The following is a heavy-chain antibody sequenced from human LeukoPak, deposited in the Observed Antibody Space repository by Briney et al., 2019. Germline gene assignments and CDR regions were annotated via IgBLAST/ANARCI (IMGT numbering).Heavy chain of an antibody. CDR1: GGSISSSSYY. CDR2: IYYSGST. D-gene: IGHD3-9*01. CDR3: GKTDIYFNPIDY. J-gene: IGHJ4*02. Sequence: SETLSLTCTVSGGSISSSSYYWGWIRQPPGKGLEWIGSIYYSGSTYYNPSLKSRVTISVDTSKNQFSLKVSSVTAADTAIYYCGKTDIYFNPIDYWGPGSLVTVSS. V-gene: IGHV4-39*07.